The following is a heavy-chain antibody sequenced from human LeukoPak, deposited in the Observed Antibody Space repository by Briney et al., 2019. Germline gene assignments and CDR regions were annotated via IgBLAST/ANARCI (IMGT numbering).Heavy chain of an antibody. Sequence: KTSETLSLTCTVSGGSISSGGYYWSWIRQPPGKGLEWIGYIYYSGSTNYNPSLKSRVTISVDTSKNQFSLKLSSVTAADTAVYYCARVGSFVGQPNVWGQGTLVTVSS. D-gene: IGHD3-10*01. CDR2: IYYSGST. J-gene: IGHJ4*02. CDR1: GGSISSGGYY. CDR3: ARVGSFVGQPNV. V-gene: IGHV4-61*08.